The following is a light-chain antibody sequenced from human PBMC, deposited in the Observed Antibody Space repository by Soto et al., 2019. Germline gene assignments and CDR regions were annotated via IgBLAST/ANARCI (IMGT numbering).Light chain of an antibody. J-gene: IGKJ3*01. V-gene: IGKV1-5*01. Sequence: DIQVTQSPSTLSASVGDRVTITCRASQSISSWLAWYQQKPGKAPKLLIYDASSLESGVPSRFSGSGSGTEFTLTISSLQPEDFATYYCLQHNSYPLTFGPGTKVDIK. CDR3: LQHNSYPLT. CDR1: QSISSW. CDR2: DAS.